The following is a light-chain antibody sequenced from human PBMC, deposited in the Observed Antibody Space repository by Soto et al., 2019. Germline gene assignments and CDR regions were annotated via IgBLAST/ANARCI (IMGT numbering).Light chain of an antibody. CDR2: NDN. Sequence: SYELTQPLSESVALGQTARISCGGNNIGSKTVHWYQQKPGQAPVLVIYNDNSRPSGIPERFSGSNSGSSATLTIGRAQAGDEADYYCQLWDTSAALIGGGTKLTVL. V-gene: IGLV3-9*01. J-gene: IGLJ2*01. CDR3: QLWDTSAAL. CDR1: NIGSKT.